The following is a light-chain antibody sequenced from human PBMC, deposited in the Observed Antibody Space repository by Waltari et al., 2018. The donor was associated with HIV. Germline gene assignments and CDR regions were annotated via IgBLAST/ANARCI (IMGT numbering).Light chain of an antibody. CDR2: DVS. Sequence: QSALTQPPSVSGSPGQSVTISCTGTTSDVGAYNFVSWYQQHPGKAPKVLIYDVSKRSSGVPDRFSGSKSGNTASLTISGLQAEDEADYYCCSYAGSYTWVFGGGTKLTVL. CDR1: TSDVGAYNF. V-gene: IGLV2-11*01. J-gene: IGLJ3*02. CDR3: CSYAGSYTWV.